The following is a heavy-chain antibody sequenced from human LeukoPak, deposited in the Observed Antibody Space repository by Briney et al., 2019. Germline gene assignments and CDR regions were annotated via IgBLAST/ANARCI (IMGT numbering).Heavy chain of an antibody. CDR1: GGSISSISSSTYY. J-gene: IGHJ4*02. V-gene: IGHV4-39*01. Sequence: SETLSLTCTVPGGSISSISSSTYYWGWIRQAPGKGLEWIGSLYYGENSHYNPSLKSRATLSVDTSNNQFSLKLTSVTAADAAVYFCARQLPTAAADTRGYFDYLGQGTVVTVSS. D-gene: IGHD6-25*01. CDR3: ARQLPTAAADTRGYFDY. CDR2: LYYGENS.